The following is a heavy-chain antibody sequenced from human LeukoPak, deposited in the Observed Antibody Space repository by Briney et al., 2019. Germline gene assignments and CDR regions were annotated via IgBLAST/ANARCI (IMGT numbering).Heavy chain of an antibody. V-gene: IGHV4-59*05. CDR1: GGSMSSYY. CDR3: ARRTPPDY. Sequence: SETLSLTCTVSGGSMSSYYWSWIRQPPGKGLEWIGSIYYRGSTYYNPSLKSRVTISVDTSKNQFSLKLSSVTAADTAVYYCARRTPPDYWGQGTLVTVSS. CDR2: IYYRGST. J-gene: IGHJ4*02.